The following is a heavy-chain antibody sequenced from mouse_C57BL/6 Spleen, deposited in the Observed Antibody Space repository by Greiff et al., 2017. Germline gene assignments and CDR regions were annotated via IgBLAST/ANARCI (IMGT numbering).Heavy chain of an antibody. J-gene: IGHJ3*01. CDR2: ISDGGSYT. Sequence: VQLKESGGGLVKPGGSLKLSCAASGFTFSSYAMSWVRQTPEKRLEWVATISDGGSYTYYPDNVKGRFTISRDNAKNNLYLQMSHLKSEDTAMYYCARADGYLAWFAYWGQGTLVTVSA. CDR1: GFTFSSYA. CDR3: ARADGYLAWFAY. D-gene: IGHD2-3*01. V-gene: IGHV5-4*01.